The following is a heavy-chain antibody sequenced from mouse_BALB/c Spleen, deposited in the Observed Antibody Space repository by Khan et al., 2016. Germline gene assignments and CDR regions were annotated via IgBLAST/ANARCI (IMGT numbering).Heavy chain of an antibody. CDR3: ASRTLTPQYFDV. Sequence: VQLQQSGAELVKPGASVKLSCTASGFNIKDTYMHWVKQRPEQGLEWIGKIDPTNGNTNYDPKFQGMATITADTSSNTAYLQLSSLASEDTAVYYCASRTLTPQYFDVWGAGTTVTVSS. CDR2: IDPTNGNT. CDR1: GFNIKDTY. V-gene: IGHV14-3*02. J-gene: IGHJ1*01.